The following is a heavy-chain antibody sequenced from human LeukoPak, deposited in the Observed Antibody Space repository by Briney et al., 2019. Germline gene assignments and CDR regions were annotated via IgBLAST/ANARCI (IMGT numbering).Heavy chain of an antibody. Sequence: SETLSLTCTVAGGSISSSSYCWGWIRQPPGKGREWIGSIYYSGSTYYNPSLKSRVTISVDTSKNQFSLKLSSVTAADTAVYYCASHSSGWYYFDYWGQGTLVTVSS. CDR1: GGSISSSSYC. D-gene: IGHD6-19*01. CDR3: ASHSSGWYYFDY. V-gene: IGHV4-39*01. CDR2: IYYSGST. J-gene: IGHJ4*02.